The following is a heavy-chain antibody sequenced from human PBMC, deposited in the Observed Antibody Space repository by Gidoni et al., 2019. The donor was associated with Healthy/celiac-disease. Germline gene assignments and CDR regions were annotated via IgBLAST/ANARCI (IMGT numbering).Heavy chain of an antibody. CDR1: GYTSTSYY. CDR3: ARVYGDYVTLDY. D-gene: IGHD4-17*01. Sequence: QVQLVQSGAEVKKPGASVQVSCTASGYTSTSYYTHWVRQAPGQGLERMGIINPSGGSTSYAQKFQGRVTMTRDTSTSTVYMELSSLRSEDTAVYYCARVYGDYVTLDYWGQGTLVTVSS. J-gene: IGHJ4*02. CDR2: INPSGGST. V-gene: IGHV1-46*01.